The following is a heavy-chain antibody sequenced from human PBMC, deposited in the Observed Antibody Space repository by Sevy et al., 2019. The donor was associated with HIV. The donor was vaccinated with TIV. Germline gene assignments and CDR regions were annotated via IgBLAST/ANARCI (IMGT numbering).Heavy chain of an antibody. V-gene: IGHV4-39*01. CDR1: GGSISTNSYY. CDR3: GGHGYSDYHTYFDY. CDR2: IYYNGYT. J-gene: IGHJ4*02. D-gene: IGHD4-17*01. Sequence: SETLSLTCTVSGGSISTNSYYWGWIRQPPGKGLELIGSIYYNGYTYYNPSLKSRVTISVDTSKNQFSLMLISVTAADTAVYYCGGHGYSDYHTYFDYWGQGTLVTVSS.